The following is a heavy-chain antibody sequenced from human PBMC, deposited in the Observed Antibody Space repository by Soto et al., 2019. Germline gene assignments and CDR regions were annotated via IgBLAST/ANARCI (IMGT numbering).Heavy chain of an antibody. CDR3: ARADSTDCSNGVCSLLSNQATEV. Sequence: GASVEVAFKASWYMFTDYHMHWFLDSPLQWLEVLGLINPKSGGTSTAQKFQGWVTMTTDTSISTASMELTRLTSDDTAIYYCARADSTDCSNGVCSLLSNQATEVWGKGNTVTVSS. CDR2: INPKSGGT. V-gene: IGHV1-2*04. CDR1: WYMFTDYH. D-gene: IGHD2-8*01. J-gene: IGHJ6*04.